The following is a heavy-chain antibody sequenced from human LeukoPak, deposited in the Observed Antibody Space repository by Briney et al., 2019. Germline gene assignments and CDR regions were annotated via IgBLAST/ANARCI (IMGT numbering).Heavy chain of an antibody. CDR3: ARGPTPVYSSGWYPFDY. CDR1: GFTFNNYA. CDR2: IYSGGST. V-gene: IGHV3-53*01. J-gene: IGHJ4*02. D-gene: IGHD6-19*01. Sequence: PGGSLRLSCAASGFTFNNYAMSWVRQAPGKGLEWVSVIYSGGSTYYADSVTGRFTTSRDNSKNTLYLQMNSLRAEDTAVYYCARGPTPVYSSGWYPFDYWGQGTLVTVSS.